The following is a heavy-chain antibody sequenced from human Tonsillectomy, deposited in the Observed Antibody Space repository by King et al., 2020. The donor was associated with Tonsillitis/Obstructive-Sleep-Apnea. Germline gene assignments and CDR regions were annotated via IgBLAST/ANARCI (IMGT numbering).Heavy chain of an antibody. V-gene: IGHV3-48*03. J-gene: IGHJ6*02. CDR2: FSSSGSTI. CDR1: GFTFSSYE. Sequence: VQLVESGGGLVQPGGSLRLSCAASGFTFSSYEMNWVRQAPGKGLEWVSYFSSSGSTIYYADSVKGRFTISRDNAKNSLYLQMNSLRAEDTAVYYCARDHTPSRYGMDVWGQGTTVTVSS. CDR3: ARDHTPSRYGMDV.